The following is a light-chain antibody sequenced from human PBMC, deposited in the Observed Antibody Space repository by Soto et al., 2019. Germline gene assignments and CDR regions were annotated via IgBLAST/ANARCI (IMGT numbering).Light chain of an antibody. CDR2: GAS. J-gene: IGKJ5*01. V-gene: IGKV3-15*01. CDR3: QQYNNWPPIT. Sequence: IVLSQSPATLSVSPGERATLSCRASQNVRSNLAWYQQKPGQAPRLLIYGASTRATGIPARFSGRGSGTEFILTISSLQSEDFAVYYCQQYNNWPPITFGQGTRLEIK. CDR1: QNVRSN.